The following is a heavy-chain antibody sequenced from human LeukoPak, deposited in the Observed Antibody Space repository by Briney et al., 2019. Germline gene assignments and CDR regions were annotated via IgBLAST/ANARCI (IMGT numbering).Heavy chain of an antibody. CDR1: GGSISTYY. CDR3: ARDTYYYDNGDFIDAFDI. Sequence: SETLSLTCTVSGGSISTYYWSWVRQPPGKGLEWIGYINYSGRTNANSSLKSRVAISVDTSKNQFPLRLSSVTAADTAVYYCARDTYYYDNGDFIDAFDIWGRGTMVTVSS. V-gene: IGHV4-59*01. J-gene: IGHJ3*02. D-gene: IGHD3-22*01. CDR2: INYSGRT.